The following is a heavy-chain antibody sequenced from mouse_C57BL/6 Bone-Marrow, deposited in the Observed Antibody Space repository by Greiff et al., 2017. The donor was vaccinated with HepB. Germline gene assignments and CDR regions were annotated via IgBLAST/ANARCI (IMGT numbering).Heavy chain of an antibody. J-gene: IGHJ3*01. D-gene: IGHD2-3*01. Sequence: QVQLQQPGAELVKPGASVKMSCKASGYTFTSYWISWVKQRPGQGLEWIGDIYPGSGSTKYNEKFKSKATLTVDTSSSTAYMQLSSLTSEDSAVYYCAKSCTVGYYECAYWGQGTLVTVSA. CDR2: IYPGSGST. CDR3: AKSCTVGYYECAY. V-gene: IGHV1-55*01. CDR1: GYTFTSYW.